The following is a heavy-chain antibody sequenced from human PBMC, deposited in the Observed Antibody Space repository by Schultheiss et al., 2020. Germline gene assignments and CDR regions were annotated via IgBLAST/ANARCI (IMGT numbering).Heavy chain of an antibody. CDR1: GYDFTTYW. CDR2: IYPADSDA. J-gene: IGHJ3*02. Sequence: GESLKISCTGSGYDFTTYWIAWVRQMPGKGLEWMGIIYPADSDARYSPSFLGQVTFSADKSINTAFLQWNSLKASDTAMFYCARIYSSGWYDAFDIWGQGTMVTVSS. CDR3: ARIYSSGWYDAFDI. V-gene: IGHV5-51*01. D-gene: IGHD6-19*01.